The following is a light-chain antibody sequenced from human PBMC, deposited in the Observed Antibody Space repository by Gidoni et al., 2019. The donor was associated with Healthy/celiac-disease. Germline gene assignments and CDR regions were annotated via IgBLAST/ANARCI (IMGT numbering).Light chain of an antibody. J-gene: IGLJ2*01. Sequence: QSVLTQPPSVSPAPAQNVTISSSGSSSNIGTNYVSWYQQLPGTAPKLLIYDNNKRPSGIPDRFSGSKSGTSATLGITGLQTGDEADYYCGTWDSSLSAVVFGGGTKLTVL. CDR2: DNN. V-gene: IGLV1-51*01. CDR3: GTWDSSLSAVV. CDR1: SSNIGTNY.